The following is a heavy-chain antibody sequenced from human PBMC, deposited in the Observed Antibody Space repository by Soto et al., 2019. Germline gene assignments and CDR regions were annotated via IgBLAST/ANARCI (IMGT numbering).Heavy chain of an antibody. V-gene: IGHV3-33*06. CDR3: AKDHALDIVRGYFDY. J-gene: IGHJ4*02. CDR1: GFTFSSYG. Sequence: GGSLRLSCAASGFTFSSYGMHWVRQAPGKGLEWVAVIWYDGSNKYYADSVKGRFTISRDNSKNTLYLQMNSLRAEDTAVYYCAKDHALDIVRGYFDYWGQGALVTVSS. D-gene: IGHD2-8*01. CDR2: IWYDGSNK.